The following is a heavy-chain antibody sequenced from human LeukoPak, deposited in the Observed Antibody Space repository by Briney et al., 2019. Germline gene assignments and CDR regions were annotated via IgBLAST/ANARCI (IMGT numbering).Heavy chain of an antibody. CDR3: ASSYGASRSYSAFDI. J-gene: IGHJ3*02. V-gene: IGHV3-74*01. D-gene: IGHD3-10*01. CDR2: ISSDGSSV. CDR1: GFTFTTYW. Sequence: GGSLRLSCAASGFTFTTYWMHWVRQAPGKGLVWVSRISSDGSSVNYADSVKGRFTISRDNAKNTLYLQMNSLRADDTAVYSCASSYGASRSYSAFDIWGLGTMVTVSS.